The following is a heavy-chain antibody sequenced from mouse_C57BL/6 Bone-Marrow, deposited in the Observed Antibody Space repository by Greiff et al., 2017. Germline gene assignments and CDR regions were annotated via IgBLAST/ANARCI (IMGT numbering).Heavy chain of an antibody. CDR3: ARSFGGTSSY. CDR1: GYTFTSYW. Sequence: QVQLQQSGAELVKPGASVKMSCKASGYTFTSYWITWVKQRPGQGLEWIGEIYPGSGSTNYNEKFKSKATLTVDTSSSTAYMQISSLTSEASAVYYCARSFGGTSSYWGPGTLVTVSA. V-gene: IGHV1-55*01. D-gene: IGHD1-1*02. CDR2: IYPGSGST. J-gene: IGHJ3*01.